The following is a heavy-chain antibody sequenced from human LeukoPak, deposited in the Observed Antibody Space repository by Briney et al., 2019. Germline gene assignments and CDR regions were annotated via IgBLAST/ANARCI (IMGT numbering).Heavy chain of an antibody. V-gene: IGHV4-39*01. D-gene: IGHD3-22*01. J-gene: IGHJ4*02. CDR3: ARNYDDTNGYTD. Sequence: SETLSLTCTVSGGSIRSSTYYWAWFCQPPGKGLEWIGTIYYTGSTYYKPSLKSRISMSVDTSKNEFSLKLSSVTAADTAVYYCARNYDDTNGYTDWGQGTLVTVSS. CDR2: IYYTGST. CDR1: GGSIRSSTYY.